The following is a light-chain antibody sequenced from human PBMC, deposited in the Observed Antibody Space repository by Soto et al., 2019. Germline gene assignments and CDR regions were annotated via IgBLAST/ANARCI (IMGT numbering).Light chain of an antibody. Sequence: QSVLTQPPSVSGAPGQRVTISCTGSRSNIGAGYDVHWYQQLPGTAPKLLIYGNSNRPSGVPDRFSGSKSGTSASLAITGLEAEDEADYYCQSYDSSRSGSEVFGTGTKLTVL. CDR1: RSNIGAGYD. V-gene: IGLV1-40*01. CDR3: QSYDSSRSGSEV. CDR2: GNS. J-gene: IGLJ1*01.